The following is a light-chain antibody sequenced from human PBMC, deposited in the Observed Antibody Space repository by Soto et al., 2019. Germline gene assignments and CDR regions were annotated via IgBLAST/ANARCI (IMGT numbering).Light chain of an antibody. CDR3: QQSYSIPLT. J-gene: IGKJ4*01. V-gene: IGKV1-39*01. CDR2: AAS. Sequence: DIQMTQSPSSLSASVGDRVTITCRASQSISSYLNWYQQKPGKAPNFLIYAASSLQIGVPSRFSGSGSGTDFTLTISSLQPEDFTTYYCQQSYSIPLTFGGGTKVEIK. CDR1: QSISSY.